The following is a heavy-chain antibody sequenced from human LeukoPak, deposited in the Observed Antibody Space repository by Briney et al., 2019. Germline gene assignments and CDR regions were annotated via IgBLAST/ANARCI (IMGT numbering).Heavy chain of an antibody. CDR2: FYPGDSDS. CDR1: GYIFTNYW. J-gene: IGHJ3*02. CDR3: ARLGITGTADAFDI. V-gene: IGHV5-51*01. D-gene: IGHD1-20*01. Sequence: GESLKISCKGSGYIFTNYWIGWVRQMPGQGLEWMGFFYPGDSDSTYSPSFEGQVTISADKSINTAYLQWSSLKASDTAMYYCARLGITGTADAFDIWGRGTMVTVSS.